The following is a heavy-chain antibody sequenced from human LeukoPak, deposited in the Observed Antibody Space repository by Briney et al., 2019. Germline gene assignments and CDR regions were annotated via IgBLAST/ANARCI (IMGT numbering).Heavy chain of an antibody. CDR2: IYPGDSDA. V-gene: IGHV5-51*01. CDR3: ARQGIVYASVDY. Sequence: GESLKISCKGSGYSFSSYWIGWVRQMPGKGLEWMGIIYPGDSDATYSPSFQGQVTISADKSISTAYLQWRSLKASGTAMYYCARQGIVYASVDYWGQGTLVTVSS. J-gene: IGHJ4*02. CDR1: GYSFSSYW. D-gene: IGHD2/OR15-2a*01.